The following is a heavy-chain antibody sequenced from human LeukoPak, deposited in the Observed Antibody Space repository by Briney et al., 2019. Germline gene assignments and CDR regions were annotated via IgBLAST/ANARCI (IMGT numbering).Heavy chain of an antibody. CDR1: GGSFSGYY. V-gene: IGHV4-34*01. CDR2: INHSGST. D-gene: IGHD6-19*01. J-gene: IGHJ5*02. CDR3: ASSLRIPVAS. Sequence: SETLSLTCGVYGGSFSGYYWSWIRQPPGKGLEWIGEINHSGSTNYNPSLKSRVTISVDTSKNQFSLKPNSVTAADTAVYYCASSLRIPVASWGQGTLVTVSS.